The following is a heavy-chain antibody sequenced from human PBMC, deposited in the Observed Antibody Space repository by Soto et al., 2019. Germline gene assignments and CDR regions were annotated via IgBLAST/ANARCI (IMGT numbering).Heavy chain of an antibody. CDR3: ARDPYYDFWSGYYLPGHYYGMDV. V-gene: IGHV3-33*01. J-gene: IGHJ6*02. D-gene: IGHD3-3*01. CDR2: IWYDGSNK. Sequence: SGGSLRLSCAASGFTFSSYGMHWVRQAPGKRLERVAVIWYDGSNKYYADSVKGRFTISRDNSKNTLYLQMNSLRAEDTAVYYCARDPYYDFWSGYYLPGHYYGMDVWGQGTTVTV. CDR1: GFTFSSYG.